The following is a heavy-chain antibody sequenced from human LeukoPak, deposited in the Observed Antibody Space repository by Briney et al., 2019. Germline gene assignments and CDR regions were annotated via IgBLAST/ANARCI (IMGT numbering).Heavy chain of an antibody. Sequence: SETLSLTCTPSGGSISSTSYDWGWIRQPPGKGLEWIGSIYYGGSTYYNPSLKSRFTISVDTSQHHFSLELISVTAADAAVYYCARNYSSRRQGFHYGGQGTLVTVSS. D-gene: IGHD6-19*01. V-gene: IGHV4-39*02. CDR2: IYYGGST. CDR3: ARNYSSRRQGFHY. CDR1: GGSISSTSYD. J-gene: IGHJ4*02.